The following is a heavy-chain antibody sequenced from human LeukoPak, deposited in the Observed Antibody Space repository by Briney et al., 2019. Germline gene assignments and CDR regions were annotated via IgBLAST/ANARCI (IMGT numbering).Heavy chain of an antibody. CDR2: IKSKTDGGTT. CDR3: TTLSYYYYYYMDV. J-gene: IGHJ6*03. Sequence: GGSLVLSCAASGFTFSNAWMSWVRQAPGKGLEWVGRIKSKTDGGTTDYAAPVKGRFTISRDDSKNTLYLQMNSLKTEDTAVYYCTTLSYYYYYYMDVWGKGTTVTVSS. V-gene: IGHV3-15*01. CDR1: GFTFSNAW.